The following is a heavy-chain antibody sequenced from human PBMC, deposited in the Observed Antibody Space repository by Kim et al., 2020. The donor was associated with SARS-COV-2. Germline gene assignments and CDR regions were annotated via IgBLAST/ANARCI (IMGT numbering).Heavy chain of an antibody. CDR3: ARVSSESSGYGDESFDV. V-gene: IGHV3-11*01. D-gene: IGHD3-22*01. Sequence: GGSLRLSCAASGFSFSAYYMSWFRQAPGKGLEWVSYISGVSSTIYYAESLKGRFTVSRDNAKYSLYLHMDSLRAEDTAVYYCARVSSESSGYGDESFDVWGQGTLVTVSS. CDR1: GFSFSAYY. J-gene: IGHJ3*01. CDR2: ISGVSSTI.